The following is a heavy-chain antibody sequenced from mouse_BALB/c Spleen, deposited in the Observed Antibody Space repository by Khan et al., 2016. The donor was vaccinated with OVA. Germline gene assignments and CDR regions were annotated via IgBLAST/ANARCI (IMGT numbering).Heavy chain of an antibody. D-gene: IGHD2-3*01. J-gene: IGHJ2*01. Sequence: QVQLQQSGPELVRPGVSVKISCKGSGYTFTDYAMYWVKQSHAKSLEWIGLISTYSGNTNYNQKFKHKATMTVDKSSSTAYMELARLTSEDSAIYYCARPAYDGYYDYWGQGNTLTVSS. CDR2: ISTYSGNT. CDR3: ARPAYDGYYDY. V-gene: IGHV1S137*01. CDR1: GYTFTDYA.